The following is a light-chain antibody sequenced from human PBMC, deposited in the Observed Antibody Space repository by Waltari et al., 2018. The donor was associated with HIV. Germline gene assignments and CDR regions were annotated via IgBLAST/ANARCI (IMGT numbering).Light chain of an antibody. CDR1: SSNVGSDAL. V-gene: IGLV2-23*02. CDR2: EVT. J-gene: IGLJ1*01. Sequence: QSALTQPASVSGSPGQSITIPCTGTSSNVGSDALVSWYQQHPGEAPKLIIYEVTKRPSGVSNRFSGSKSGNTASLTISGLQAEDEADYYCCSCPRSGIRYVFGTGTKVTVL. CDR3: CSCPRSGIRYV.